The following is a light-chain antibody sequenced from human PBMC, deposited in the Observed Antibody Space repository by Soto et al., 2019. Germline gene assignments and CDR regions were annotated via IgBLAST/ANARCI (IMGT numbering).Light chain of an antibody. V-gene: IGKV3D-15*01. J-gene: IGKJ1*01. CDR3: QHYNSYSEA. CDR1: QRISTN. CDR2: GAS. Sequence: DIEMTQSPPILSVSPGEGATLSCRASQRISTNLAWYQHIPGQAPRLLVYGASSRATGISDRFSGSGSGTEFTLTISSLQPDDFATYYCQHYNSYSEAFGQGTKVDIK.